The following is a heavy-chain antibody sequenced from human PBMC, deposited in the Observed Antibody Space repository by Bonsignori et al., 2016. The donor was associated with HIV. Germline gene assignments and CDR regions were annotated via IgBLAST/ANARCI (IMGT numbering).Heavy chain of an antibody. D-gene: IGHD2-15*01. CDR1: GFTFDDYA. CDR3: VKDICSSGGSCFIFDS. Sequence: SLKISCAASGFTFDDYAMHWVRQVPGKGLEWVAGLDWDGVTIDYADSVKGRFTISRDNAKNSLYLQMSRLRVEDTAFYYCVKDICSSGGSCFIFDSWGQGTLVTVSS. V-gene: IGHV3-9*01. CDR2: LDWDGVTI. J-gene: IGHJ4*02.